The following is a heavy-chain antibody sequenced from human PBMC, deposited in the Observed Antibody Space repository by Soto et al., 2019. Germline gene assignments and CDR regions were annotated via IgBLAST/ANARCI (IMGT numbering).Heavy chain of an antibody. CDR1: GFTFSDHY. D-gene: IGHD5-12*01. CDR3: AKVSSGYNSYYYYMDV. Sequence: GGSLRLSCAASGFTFSDHYMSWIRQAPGKGLEWVSYISSGGSAIYYADSVKGRFTISRDNAKNSLYLRLDSLRAEDTAVYFCAKVSSGYNSYYYYMDVWGKGTTVTVSS. V-gene: IGHV3-11*01. CDR2: ISSGGSAI. J-gene: IGHJ6*03.